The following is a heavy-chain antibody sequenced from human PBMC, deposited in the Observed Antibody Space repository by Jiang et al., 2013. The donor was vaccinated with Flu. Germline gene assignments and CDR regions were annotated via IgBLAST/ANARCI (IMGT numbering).Heavy chain of an antibody. CDR3: ARQVVGATSYFDY. CDR2: IYSGGST. CDR1: GFTVSSNY. V-gene: IGHV3-66*02. Sequence: QLVESGGGLVQPGGSLRLSCAASGFTVSSNYMSWVRQAPGKGLEWVSVIYSGGSTYYADSVKGRFTISRDNSKNTLYLQMNSLRAEDTAVYYCARQVVGATSYFDYWGQGTLVTVSS. D-gene: IGHD1-26*01. J-gene: IGHJ4*02.